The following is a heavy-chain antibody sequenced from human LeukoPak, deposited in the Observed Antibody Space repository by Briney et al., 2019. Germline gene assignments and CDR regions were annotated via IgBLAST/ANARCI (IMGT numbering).Heavy chain of an antibody. CDR1: GYTFSNYH. V-gene: IGHV1-46*01. D-gene: IGHD5-24*01. Sequence: ASVKVSCKASGYTFSNYHIHWVRQAPGQGIEWMGIINPRYGSTTYAQTFHGRVTMTRDMSTSTVYMELSSQRSEDTAVYYCAREEARDGSTGYYFDYWGQGTLLTVSS. J-gene: IGHJ4*02. CDR2: INPRYGST. CDR3: AREEARDGSTGYYFDY.